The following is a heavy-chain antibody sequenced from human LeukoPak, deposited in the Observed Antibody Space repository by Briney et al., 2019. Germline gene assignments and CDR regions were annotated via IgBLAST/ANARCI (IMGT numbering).Heavy chain of an antibody. J-gene: IGHJ6*03. CDR2: TYYRSKWYN. V-gene: IGHV6-1*01. D-gene: IGHD6-19*01. Sequence: SQTLSLTCAISGDSVSSNSAAWNWIRQSPSRGLEWLGRTYYRSKWYNDYAVSVKSRITINPDTSKNQFSLQLNSVTPEDTAVYYCARVTVAGTGSYYYYYMDVWGKGTTVTVSS. CDR3: ARVTVAGTGSYYYYYMDV. CDR1: GDSVSSNSAA.